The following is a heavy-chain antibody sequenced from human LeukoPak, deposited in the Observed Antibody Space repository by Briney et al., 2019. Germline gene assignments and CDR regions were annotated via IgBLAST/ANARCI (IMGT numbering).Heavy chain of an antibody. V-gene: IGHV4-30-4*08. D-gene: IGHD3-22*01. J-gene: IGHJ3*02. Sequence: SETLSLTCAVYGGSFSGYYWSWIRQPPGKGLEWIGYIYYSGNTYYNPSLKSRVTISVDTSKKQFSLKLSSVTAADTAVYYCARATITMMVGIPADAFDIWGQGTMVTVSS. CDR3: ARATITMMVGIPADAFDI. CDR1: GGSFSGYY. CDR2: IYYSGNT.